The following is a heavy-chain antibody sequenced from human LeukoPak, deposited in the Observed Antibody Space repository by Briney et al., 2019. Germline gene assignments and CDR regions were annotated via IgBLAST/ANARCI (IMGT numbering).Heavy chain of an antibody. Sequence: GGSLRLSCAASGFTFSSYWMHWVRQAPGKGLVWVSRIDTDGSDTSYADSVKGRFTISRDNAKNTLYLQMNSLRAEDTAVYYCARDRYQAAREFDYWGQGTLVTVSS. J-gene: IGHJ4*02. D-gene: IGHD2-15*01. CDR1: GFTFSSYW. V-gene: IGHV3-74*01. CDR3: ARDRYQAAREFDY. CDR2: IDTDGSDT.